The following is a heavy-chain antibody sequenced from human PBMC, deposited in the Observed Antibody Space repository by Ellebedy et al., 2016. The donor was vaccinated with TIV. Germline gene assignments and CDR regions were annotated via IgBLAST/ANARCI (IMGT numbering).Heavy chain of an antibody. CDR2: FHYSGST. D-gene: IGHD3-9*01. CDR3: ARQFHDILTGYYYFDY. Sequence: SETLSLXCTVSGGSISSSSYYWGWIRQPPGKGLEWIESFHYSGSTYYNPSLKSRVTISIDTSKNQFSLKLSSVTAADTAVYYCARQFHDILTGYYYFDYWGQGTLVTVSS. CDR1: GGSISSSSYY. V-gene: IGHV4-39*07. J-gene: IGHJ4*02.